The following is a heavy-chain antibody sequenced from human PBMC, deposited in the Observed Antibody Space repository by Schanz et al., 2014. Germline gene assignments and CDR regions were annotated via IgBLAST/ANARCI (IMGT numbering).Heavy chain of an antibody. D-gene: IGHD3-3*01. CDR2: IKSDGSST. V-gene: IGHV3-74*01. Sequence: EVQLVESGGGLVQPGGSLRLSCAASGFTFSSYWMHWVRQVPGKGLVWVSRIKSDGSSTSYADSVKGRFTISRDNAKNTLYLQMDSRRAEDPAVYFCAKKVPAYNPFWSWGQGTLVTVSS. J-gene: IGHJ5*02. CDR3: AKKVPAYNPFWS. CDR1: GFTFSSYW.